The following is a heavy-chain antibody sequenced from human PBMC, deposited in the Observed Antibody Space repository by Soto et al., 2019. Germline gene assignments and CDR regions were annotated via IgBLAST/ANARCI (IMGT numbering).Heavy chain of an antibody. Sequence: EVLLVESGGDLVQPGGSLRLSCVISGFTVDSSYMSWVRQAPGKGLEWVSFIDSGGNISYAEFVKARFTVSSDTEKNLLYLQMNSLRAEDPAVYFCARERLGYMDAMDGWGQGTTVTVSS. CDR2: IDSGGNI. J-gene: IGHJ6*01. D-gene: IGHD3-16*01. V-gene: IGHV3-66*01. CDR1: GFTVDSSY. CDR3: ARERLGYMDAMDG.